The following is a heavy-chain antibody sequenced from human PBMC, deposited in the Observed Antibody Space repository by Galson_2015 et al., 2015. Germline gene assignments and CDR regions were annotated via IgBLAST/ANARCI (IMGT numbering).Heavy chain of an antibody. D-gene: IGHD5-18*01. CDR3: AKDRIQLRYYFDY. V-gene: IGHV3-30*18. CDR2: ISYDGSNK. J-gene: IGHJ4*02. Sequence: SLRLSCAASGFTFSSYGMHWVRQAPGKGLEWVAVISYDGSNKYYADSVKGRFTISRDNSKNTLYLQMNSLRAEDTAVYYCAKDRIQLRYYFDYWGQGTLVTVSS. CDR1: GFTFSSYG.